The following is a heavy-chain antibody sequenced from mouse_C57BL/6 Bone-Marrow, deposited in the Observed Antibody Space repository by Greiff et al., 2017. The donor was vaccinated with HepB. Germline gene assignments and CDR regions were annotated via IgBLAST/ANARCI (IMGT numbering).Heavy chain of an antibody. V-gene: IGHV5-9-1*02. CDR3: TRDRAYYRFDY. CDR1: GFTFSSYA. J-gene: IGHJ2*01. D-gene: IGHD2-12*01. Sequence: EVKLVESGEGLVKPGGSLKLSCAASGFTFSSYAMSWVRQTPEKRLEWVAYISSGGDYIYYADTVKGRFTISRDNARNTLYLQMSSLKSEDTAMYYCTRDRAYYRFDYWGQGTTLTVSS. CDR2: ISSGGDYI.